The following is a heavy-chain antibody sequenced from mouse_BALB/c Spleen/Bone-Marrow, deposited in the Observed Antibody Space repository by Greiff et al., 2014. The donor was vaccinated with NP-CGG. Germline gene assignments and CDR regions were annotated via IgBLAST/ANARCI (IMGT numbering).Heavy chain of an antibody. J-gene: IGHJ1*01. D-gene: IGHD1-1*01. CDR3: ARRGLDYYGSSYWYFDV. Sequence: VQLQQSGPDLVKPSQSLSLTCTVTGYSITSGYSWHWIRQFPGNKLEWMGYIHYSGSTNYNPFLKSRISITRDTSKNQFFLQLNSVTTEDTATYYCARRGLDYYGSSYWYFDVWGAGTTVTVSS. V-gene: IGHV3-1*02. CDR2: IHYSGST. CDR1: GYSITSGYS.